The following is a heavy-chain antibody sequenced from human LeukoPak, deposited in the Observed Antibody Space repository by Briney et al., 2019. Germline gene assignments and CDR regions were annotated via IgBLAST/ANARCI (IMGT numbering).Heavy chain of an antibody. CDR3: ARPRESGYRVYDFDY. J-gene: IGHJ4*02. D-gene: IGHD5/OR15-5a*01. CDR2: INPNSGDR. V-gene: IGHV1-2*02. CDR1: GYTFADYY. Sequence: ASVKVPCKASGYTFADYYMNWVRQAPGQGLEWMGWINPNSGDRNYAQKFQGRVTMNRDTSISTAYMELYSLRSDDTALYYCARPRESGYRVYDFDYWGQGTLVTVSS.